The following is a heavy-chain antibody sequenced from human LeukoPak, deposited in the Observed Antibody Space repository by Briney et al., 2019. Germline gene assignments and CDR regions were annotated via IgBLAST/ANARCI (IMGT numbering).Heavy chain of an antibody. Sequence: ASVKVSCKASGYTFTSYGISWVRQAPGQGLEWMGWISAYNGNTNYAQKLQGRVTMTTDTSTSTAYMELRSLRSEDMAVYYCAREGSEESGSLRYAFDIWGQGTMVTVSS. D-gene: IGHD1-26*01. CDR2: ISAYNGNT. J-gene: IGHJ3*02. CDR3: AREGSEESGSLRYAFDI. V-gene: IGHV1-18*03. CDR1: GYTFTSYG.